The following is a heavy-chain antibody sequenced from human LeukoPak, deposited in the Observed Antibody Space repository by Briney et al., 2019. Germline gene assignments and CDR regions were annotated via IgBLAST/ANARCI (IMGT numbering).Heavy chain of an antibody. CDR3: AKDLPGSGWASHY. D-gene: IGHD6-19*01. CDR2: ISDGGT. J-gene: IGHJ4*02. CDR1: GFTFSSSA. V-gene: IGHV3-23*01. Sequence: PGGSLRLSYAASGFTFSSSAMNWVRQAPGKGLEWVSSISDGGTFYADSVKGRFTISRDNSKNTLYLQMNSLRAEDTAVYYCAKDLPGSGWASHYWGRGTLVTVSS.